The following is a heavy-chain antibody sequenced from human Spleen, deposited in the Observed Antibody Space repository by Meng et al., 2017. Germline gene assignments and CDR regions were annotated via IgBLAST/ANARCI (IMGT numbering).Heavy chain of an antibody. Sequence: ASVKVSCKASGYTFTSYDINWVRQATGQGLEWMGWINTNTGNPTYAQGFTGRFVFSLDTSVSTAYLQISSLKAEDTAVYYCAREIPKRYCSSTSCSRSDAFDIWGQGTMVTVSS. D-gene: IGHD2-2*01. J-gene: IGHJ3*02. V-gene: IGHV7-4-1*02. CDR2: INTNTGNP. CDR3: AREIPKRYCSSTSCSRSDAFDI. CDR1: GYTFTSYD.